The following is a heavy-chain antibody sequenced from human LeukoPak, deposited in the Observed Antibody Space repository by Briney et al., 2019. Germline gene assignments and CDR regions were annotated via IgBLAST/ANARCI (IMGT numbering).Heavy chain of an antibody. CDR2: IYPGDSDT. CDR3: ARIPGYSYGYLYYYYMDV. V-gene: IGHV5-51*01. D-gene: IGHD5-18*01. Sequence: GESLKISCKGSGYSFTSYWIVWVRQMPGKGLEWMGIIYPGDSDTRYSPSFQGQVTISADKSISTAYLRWRSLKASDTAMYYCARIPGYSYGYLYYYYMDVWGKGTTVTVSS. J-gene: IGHJ6*03. CDR1: GYSFTSYW.